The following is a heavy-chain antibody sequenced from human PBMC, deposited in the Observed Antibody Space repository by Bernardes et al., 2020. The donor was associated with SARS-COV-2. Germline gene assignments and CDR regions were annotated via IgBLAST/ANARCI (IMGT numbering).Heavy chain of an antibody. CDR1: GFTFSSYW. Sequence: GGSLRLSCAASGFTFSSYWMSWVRQAPGKGLEWVANIKGDGSQGSSVDSVRGRFAISRDNAKNLLYLQMDSLRAEDTAVYYCARIDDATGRDYWGQGTLVTVSS. V-gene: IGHV3-7*01. CDR3: ARIDDATGRDY. J-gene: IGHJ4*02. D-gene: IGHD3-9*01. CDR2: IKGDGSQG.